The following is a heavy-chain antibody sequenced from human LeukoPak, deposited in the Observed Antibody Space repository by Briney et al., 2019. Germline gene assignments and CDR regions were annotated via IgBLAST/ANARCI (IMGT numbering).Heavy chain of an antibody. V-gene: IGHV3-21*01. CDR2: ISRTSESI. CDR3: ARGATDTTRWFDP. D-gene: IGHD1-7*01. J-gene: IGHJ5*02. Sequence: GGSLRLSCAASGFTFNTYSMSWVRQAPGKGLEWVSIISRTSESIFYADSVKGRFTISRDNAKNSLYLQMNGRRAEDTAAYYCARGATDTTRWFDPWGQGTLVTVSS. CDR1: GFTFNTYS.